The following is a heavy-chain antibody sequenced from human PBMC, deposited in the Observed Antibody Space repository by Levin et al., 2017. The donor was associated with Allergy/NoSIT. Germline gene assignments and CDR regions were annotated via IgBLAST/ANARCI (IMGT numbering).Heavy chain of an antibody. J-gene: IGHJ5*02. Sequence: RGESLKISCAASGFTFSSYWMSWVRQAPGKGLEWVANINQDGSEKYYVDSVKGRFTISRDNAKNSLYLQMNSLRAEDTAVYYCATAQGVEWNYEGWLDPWGQGTLATVSS. CDR1: GFTFSSYW. CDR3: ATAQGVEWNYEGWLDP. V-gene: IGHV3-7*01. CDR2: INQDGSEK. D-gene: IGHD1-7*01.